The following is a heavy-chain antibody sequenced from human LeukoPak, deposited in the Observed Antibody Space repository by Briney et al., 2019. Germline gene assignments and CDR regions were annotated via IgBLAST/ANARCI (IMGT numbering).Heavy chain of an antibody. Sequence: SETLSLTCTVSGGSISNYYWSWVRQPAGKGLEWIGLIYSRGNTNYNPSLKSRVTISVDTSKNQFSLKLSSVTAADTAVYYCARAGGYYYDSSGYYFMNSFDYWGQGTLVTVSS. V-gene: IGHV4-4*07. J-gene: IGHJ4*02. CDR3: ARAGGYYYDSSGYYFMNSFDY. CDR1: GGSISNYY. D-gene: IGHD3-22*01. CDR2: IYSRGNT.